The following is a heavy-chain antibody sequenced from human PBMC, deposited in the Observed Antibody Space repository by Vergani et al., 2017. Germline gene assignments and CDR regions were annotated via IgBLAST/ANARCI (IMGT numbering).Heavy chain of an antibody. CDR2: VSFRGDT. Sequence: QVQLQESGPGLVKPSETLSLTCTVSGASVNSYYWRWIRQPPGKGLEWMGYVSFRGDTLYDPSVTGRMPISLNTSSNQFSLYLTSVTAADTAVYYCARSRIYYGAGSPDYWRQGPLVTVSS. D-gene: IGHD3-10*01. J-gene: IGHJ1*01. V-gene: IGHV4-59*02. CDR3: ARSRIYYGAGSPDY. CDR1: GASVNSYY.